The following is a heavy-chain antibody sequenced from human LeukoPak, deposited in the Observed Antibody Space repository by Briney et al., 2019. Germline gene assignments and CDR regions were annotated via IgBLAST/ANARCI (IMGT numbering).Heavy chain of an antibody. Sequence: SETLSLTCTVSGGSISSSSYYWGWIRQPPGKGLEWIGSIYYSGSTYYNPSLKSRVTISVDTSKNQFSLKLSSVTAADTAVYYCARIVWVAQLWFDYWGQGTLVTVSS. J-gene: IGHJ4*02. CDR2: IYYSGST. D-gene: IGHD5-18*01. V-gene: IGHV4-39*07. CDR1: GGSISSSSYY. CDR3: ARIVWVAQLWFDY.